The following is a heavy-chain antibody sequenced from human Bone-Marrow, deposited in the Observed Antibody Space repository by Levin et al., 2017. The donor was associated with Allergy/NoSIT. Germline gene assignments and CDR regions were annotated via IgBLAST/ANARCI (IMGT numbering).Heavy chain of an antibody. Sequence: LGESLKISCKGSGYDFTTYWIGWVRQMPGKGLEWMGIIFAGDSDTRYSPSLQGQATISVDKSTSTAYLHWSSLKASDSAMYFCARSHFAISGFDTWGQGTQVTVSS. CDR3: ARSHFAISGFDT. J-gene: IGHJ4*02. D-gene: IGHD3-9*01. V-gene: IGHV5-51*01. CDR2: IFAGDSDT. CDR1: GYDFTTYW.